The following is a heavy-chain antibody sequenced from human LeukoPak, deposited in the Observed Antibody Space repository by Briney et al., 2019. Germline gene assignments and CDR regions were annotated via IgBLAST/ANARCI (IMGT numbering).Heavy chain of an antibody. CDR3: ARDKPREYQLLWGGGAQSDAFDI. CDR1: GFTFSSYS. CDR2: ISSSSSTI. D-gene: IGHD2-2*01. Sequence: PGGSLRLSCAASGFTFSSYSMNWVRQAPGKGLEWVSYISSSSSTIYYADSVKGRFAISRDNAKNSLYLQMNSLRAEDTAVYYCARDKPREYQLLWGGGAQSDAFDIWGQGTMVTVSS. J-gene: IGHJ3*02. V-gene: IGHV3-48*01.